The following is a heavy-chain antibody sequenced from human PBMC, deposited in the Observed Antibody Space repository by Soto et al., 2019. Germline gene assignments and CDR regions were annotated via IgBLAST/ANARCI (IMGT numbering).Heavy chain of an antibody. CDR2: IKQDGSEK. Sequence: GGSLRLSCAASGFTFSSYWMSWVRQAPGKGLEWVANIKQDGSEKYYVDSVKGRFTISRDNAKNSLYLQMNSLRAEDTAVYYCARAADYSSAAADYYFDYWGQGTLVTVSS. CDR1: GFTFSSYW. D-gene: IGHD6-13*01. CDR3: ARAADYSSAAADYYFDY. V-gene: IGHV3-7*05. J-gene: IGHJ4*02.